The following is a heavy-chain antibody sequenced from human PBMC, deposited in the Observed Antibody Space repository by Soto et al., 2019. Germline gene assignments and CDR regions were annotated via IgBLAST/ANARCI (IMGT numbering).Heavy chain of an antibody. CDR1: GFTFSNYW. Sequence: GGSLRLSCAASGFTFSNYWTHWVRQAPGKVLVWVSRIDNDGSRTSYADSVKGRFTISRDNAQNTLYLQWSSLKASDTAMYYCARHEGYYGSPAAGLFDYWGQGTLVTVSS. J-gene: IGHJ4*02. CDR3: ARHEGYYGSPAAGLFDY. D-gene: IGHD3-10*01. CDR2: IDNDGSRT. V-gene: IGHV3-74*01.